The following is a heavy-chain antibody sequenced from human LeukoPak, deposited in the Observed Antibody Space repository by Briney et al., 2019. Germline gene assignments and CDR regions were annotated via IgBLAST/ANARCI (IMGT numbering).Heavy chain of an antibody. CDR2: IYYSGST. CDR1: GGSISSYY. CDR3: ARAEDCGGDCYHFGY. J-gene: IGHJ4*02. V-gene: IGHV4-59*01. Sequence: SSETLYLTCTVSGGSISSYYWSWIRQPPGKGLEWIGYIYYSGSTNYNPSLKSRVTISVDTSKNQFSLKLSSVTAADTAVYYCARAEDCGGDCYHFGYWGQGTLVTVSS. D-gene: IGHD2-21*02.